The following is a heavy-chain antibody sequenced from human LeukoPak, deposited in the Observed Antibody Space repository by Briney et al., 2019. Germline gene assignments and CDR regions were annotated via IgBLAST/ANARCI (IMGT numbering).Heavy chain of an antibody. V-gene: IGHV3-21*01. CDR1: GFTFSSYS. CDR3: ARDWVGCDFWSGTRTIQAFDI. J-gene: IGHJ3*02. D-gene: IGHD3-3*01. CDR2: ISSSSSYI. Sequence: GGSLRLSCAASGFTFSSYSMNWVRQAPGKGLEWVSSISSSSSYIYYADSVKGRFTISRDNAKNSLYLQMNSLRAEDTAVYYCARDWVGCDFWSGTRTIQAFDIWGQGTMVTVSS.